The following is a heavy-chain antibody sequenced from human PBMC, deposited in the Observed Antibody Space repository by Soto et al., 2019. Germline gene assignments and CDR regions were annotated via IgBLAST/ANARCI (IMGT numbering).Heavy chain of an antibody. CDR1: GYTFTSYA. CDR3: ATELDHYDIVTGGPQVGAFDP. CDR2: INAGNGNT. D-gene: IGHD3-9*01. Sequence: ASVKVSCKASGYTFTSYAMHWVRQAPGQRLEWMGWINAGNGNTKYSQKFQGRVTITRDTSASTAYMELSSLRSEDTAVYYCATELDHYDIVTGGPQVGAFDPWGQGTLVTVSS. V-gene: IGHV1-3*01. J-gene: IGHJ5*02.